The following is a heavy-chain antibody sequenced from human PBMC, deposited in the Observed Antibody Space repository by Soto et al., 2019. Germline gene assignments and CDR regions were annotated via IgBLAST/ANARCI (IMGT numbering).Heavy chain of an antibody. Sequence: SETLSLTCAVYGGSFSGYYWSWIRQPPGKGLEWIGEINHSGSTNYNPSLKSRVTISVDTSKNQFSLKLSSVTAADTAVYYCARHVKESSGRDADAAFDIWGQGTMVTVSS. CDR2: INHSGST. CDR1: GGSFSGYY. D-gene: IGHD6-19*01. V-gene: IGHV4-34*01. CDR3: ARHVKESSGRDADAAFDI. J-gene: IGHJ3*02.